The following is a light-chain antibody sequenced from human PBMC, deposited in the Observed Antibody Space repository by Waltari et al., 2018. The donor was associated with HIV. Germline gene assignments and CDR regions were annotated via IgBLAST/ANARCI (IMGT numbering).Light chain of an antibody. J-gene: IGLJ2*01. V-gene: IGLV1-40*01. CDR1: SSNIGAGSA. CDR3: LSYDTSLSGSV. Sequence: QSVLTQPPSVSGAPGQRVTISCTGSSSNIGAGSAATWYQQLPGTAPSLLIYANKHRPSGVPDRFSGSKSGTSASLAITGLEAEDEADYYCLSYDTSLSGSVFGGGTKLTVL. CDR2: ANK.